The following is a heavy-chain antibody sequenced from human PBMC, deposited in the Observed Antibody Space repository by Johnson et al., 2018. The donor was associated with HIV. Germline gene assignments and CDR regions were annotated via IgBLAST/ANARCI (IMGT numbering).Heavy chain of an antibody. J-gene: IGHJ3*02. Sequence: MQLVESGGGVVQPGRSLRLSCAASGFTVSNNYVSWVRQAPGKGLEWVLVIYTSGDTYYAASVRGRFAISRDNSKNTVYLQMNSLKTEDTAVYYCTTAFQIMVTTGAFDIWGQGTMVTVSS. CDR2: IYTSGDT. CDR3: TTAFQIMVTTGAFDI. V-gene: IGHV3-66*01. CDR1: GFTVSNNY. D-gene: IGHD4-17*01.